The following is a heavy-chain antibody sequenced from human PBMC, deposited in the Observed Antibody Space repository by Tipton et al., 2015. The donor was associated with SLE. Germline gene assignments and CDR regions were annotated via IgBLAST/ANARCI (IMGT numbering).Heavy chain of an antibody. D-gene: IGHD6-19*01. CDR1: GFTFSSYG. J-gene: IGHJ3*02. V-gene: IGHV3-30*02. Sequence: SLRLSCAASGFTFSSYGMHWVRQAPGKGLEWVAFIRYDGSNKYYADSVKGRFTISRDNSKNTLYLQMNSLRAEDTAVYYCAKDEYSGWYIYAFDIWGQGTMVTVSS. CDR2: IRYDGSNK. CDR3: AKDEYSGWYIYAFDI.